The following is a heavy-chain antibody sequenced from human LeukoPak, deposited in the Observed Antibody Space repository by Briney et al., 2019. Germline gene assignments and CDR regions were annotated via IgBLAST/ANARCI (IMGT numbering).Heavy chain of an antibody. D-gene: IGHD4-17*01. CDR3: ARGDYGDYGDYFDY. V-gene: IGHV3-21*01. CDR2: ISSSSSYI. Sequence: GGSLRLSCAASGFTFSSYSMNWVGQAPGKGLEWVSSISSSSSYIYYADSVKGRFTISRDNAKNSLYLQMNSLRAEDTAVYYCARGDYGDYGDYFDYWGQGTLVTVSS. CDR1: GFTFSSYS. J-gene: IGHJ4*02.